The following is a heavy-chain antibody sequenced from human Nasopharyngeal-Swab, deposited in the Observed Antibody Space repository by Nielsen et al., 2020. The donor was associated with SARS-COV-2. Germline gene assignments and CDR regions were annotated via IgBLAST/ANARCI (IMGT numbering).Heavy chain of an antibody. V-gene: IGHV3-30*03. CDR3: ARPLTAMVTHDAFDI. D-gene: IGHD5-18*01. CDR1: GFTFNSHG. CDR2: ISYDGSNK. Sequence: GESLKISCAASGFTFNSHGMHWVRQAPGKGLEWVAVISYDGSNKYYADSVKGRFTISRDNSKNTLYLQMNSLRAEDTAVYYCARPLTAMVTHDAFDIWGQGTKVTVSS. J-gene: IGHJ3*02.